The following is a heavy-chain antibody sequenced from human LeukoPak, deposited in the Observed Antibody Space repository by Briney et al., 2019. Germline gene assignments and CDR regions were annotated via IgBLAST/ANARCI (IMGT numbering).Heavy chain of an antibody. D-gene: IGHD3-16*01. J-gene: IGHJ4*02. Sequence: PGGSLRLSCEASGFTLSTYWMNWVRQVPGKGLEWVANINPDGSAKRYVDSVKGRFTIARDNADNSLSLQMNSLRAEDTAVYYCARWGAGGNSWGQGTLVTVSS. CDR1: GFTLSTYW. V-gene: IGHV3-7*01. CDR3: ARWGAGGNS. CDR2: INPDGSAK.